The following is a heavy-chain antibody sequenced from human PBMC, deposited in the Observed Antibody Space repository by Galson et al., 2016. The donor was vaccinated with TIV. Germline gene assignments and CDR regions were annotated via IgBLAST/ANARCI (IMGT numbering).Heavy chain of an antibody. CDR1: GGTFISYT. D-gene: IGHD3-9*01. CDR2: IIPVLGMT. CDR3: ARADLVDISSTEY. Sequence: SVKVSCKASGGTFISYTLSWVRQAPGQGLEWMGRIIPVLGMTNYAQKFQGRVTITADRFTGTAYLELSSLKPGDTAVYYCARADLVDISSTEYWGQGTLVTVSS. V-gene: IGHV1-69*02. J-gene: IGHJ4*02.